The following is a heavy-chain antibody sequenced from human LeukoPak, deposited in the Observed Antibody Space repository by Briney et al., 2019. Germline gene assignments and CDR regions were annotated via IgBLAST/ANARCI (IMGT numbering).Heavy chain of an antibody. CDR2: ISGSGGST. Sequence: GGSLRLSSAASGFTFTSYTMSWVRQAPGKGLEWVSAISGSGGSTYYADSVKGQFTISRDNSKNTLYLQMNSLRAEDTAVYYCAKDGIFGVVIILTNEACVIWGQGTMVTVSS. CDR1: GFTFTSYT. D-gene: IGHD3-3*01. CDR3: AKDGIFGVVIILTNEACVI. V-gene: IGHV3-23*01. J-gene: IGHJ3*02.